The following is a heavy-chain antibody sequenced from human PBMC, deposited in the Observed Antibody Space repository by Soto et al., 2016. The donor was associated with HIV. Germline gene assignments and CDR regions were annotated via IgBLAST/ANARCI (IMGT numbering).Heavy chain of an antibody. CDR3: ARSSGGSGVIIKALDY. CDR1: GYTFTGYY. D-gene: IGHD3-10*01. J-gene: IGHJ4*02. V-gene: IGHV1-2*02. Sequence: QVQLVQSGAEVKKPGASVKVSCKASGYTFTGYYMHWVRQAPGQGLEWMGRINPNSGGTNYAQKFQGRVTMTRDTSISTAYMELSRLRSDDTAVYYCARSSGGSGVIIKALDYWGQGTLVTVSS. CDR2: INPNSGGT.